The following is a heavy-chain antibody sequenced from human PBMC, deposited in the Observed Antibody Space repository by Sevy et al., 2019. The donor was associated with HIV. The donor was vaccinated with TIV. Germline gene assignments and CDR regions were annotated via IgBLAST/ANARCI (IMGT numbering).Heavy chain of an antibody. J-gene: IGHJ5*01. CDR1: GFTFSDYG. CDR2: ITYDGSTL. Sequence: GGSLRLSCAASGFTFSDYGIYWVRQAPGRGLEWVSVITYDGSTLYYTDSVKGRFTISRDDSKNTLYLQMNSLRAEDTAVYYCAKDHALTTLWVNNWFESWGQGTLVTVSS. V-gene: IGHV3-30*18. CDR3: AKDHALTTLWVNNWFES. D-gene: IGHD4-17*01.